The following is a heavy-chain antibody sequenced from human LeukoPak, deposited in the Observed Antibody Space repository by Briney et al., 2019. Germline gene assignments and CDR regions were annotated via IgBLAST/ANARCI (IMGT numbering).Heavy chain of an antibody. Sequence: GGSLRLSCAASGLSFSSSGMNWVRQAPGKGLEWVSYISSTGSTIYYADSVKGRFTISRGNARSSLFLSMSSLRAEDTAVYYCARSMLVGATGAFNIWGQGTMITVS. CDR2: ISSTGSTI. CDR1: GLSFSSSG. D-gene: IGHD1-26*01. V-gene: IGHV3-48*03. J-gene: IGHJ3*02. CDR3: ARSMLVGATGAFNI.